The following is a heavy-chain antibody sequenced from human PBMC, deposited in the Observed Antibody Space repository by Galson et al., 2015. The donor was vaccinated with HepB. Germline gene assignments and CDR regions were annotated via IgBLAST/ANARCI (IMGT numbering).Heavy chain of an antibody. CDR3: ARGSEYIDY. Sequence: SVKVSCKASGYTFATYAIHWVRQAPGQRLEWMGWITAGNANTKYSRRFQGRVTITRDTSASTAYMELSNLRSEDTAVYYCARGSEYIDYWGQGTLVTVSS. J-gene: IGHJ4*02. CDR2: ITAGNANT. CDR1: GYTFATYA. D-gene: IGHD6-19*01. V-gene: IGHV1-3*01.